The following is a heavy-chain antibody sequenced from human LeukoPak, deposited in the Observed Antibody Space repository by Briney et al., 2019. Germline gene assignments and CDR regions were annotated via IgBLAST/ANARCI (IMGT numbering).Heavy chain of an antibody. Sequence: GGSLRLSCAASGFTVSSNYMSWVRQAPGKGLERVSAISGSGDSTYSTDSVKGRFTISRDNSKNTLYLQMNSLRAEDTAVYYCAKKVPANWGSYFDYWGQGTLVTVSS. CDR2: ISGSGDST. CDR1: GFTVSSNY. CDR3: AKKVPANWGSYFDY. J-gene: IGHJ4*02. D-gene: IGHD7-27*01. V-gene: IGHV3-23*01.